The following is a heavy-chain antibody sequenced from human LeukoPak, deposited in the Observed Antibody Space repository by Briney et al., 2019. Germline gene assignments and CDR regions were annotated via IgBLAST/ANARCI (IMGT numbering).Heavy chain of an antibody. CDR2: ISAYNGNT. Sequence: ASVMVSCKASGYAFTSYGISWVRQAPGQGLEWMGWISAYNGNTNYAQKLQGRVTMTTDTSTSTAYMELRSLRSDDTAVYYCARVYYYDSSGYYGHNWFDPWGQGTLVTVSS. J-gene: IGHJ5*02. CDR3: ARVYYYDSSGYYGHNWFDP. CDR1: GYAFTSYG. D-gene: IGHD3-22*01. V-gene: IGHV1-18*01.